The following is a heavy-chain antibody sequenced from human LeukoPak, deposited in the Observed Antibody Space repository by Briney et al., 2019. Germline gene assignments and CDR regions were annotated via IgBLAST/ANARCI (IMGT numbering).Heavy chain of an antibody. CDR3: ARVGGSGEYY. CDR1: GGSISSSSYY. V-gene: IGHV4-39*07. D-gene: IGHD3-10*01. CDR2: IYYSGST. J-gene: IGHJ4*02. Sequence: SETLSLTCTVSGGSISSSSYYWGWVRQPPGKGLEWIGSIYYSGSTYYNPSLKSRVTISVDTSKNQFSLKLSSVTAADTAVYYCARVGGSGEYYWGQGTLVTVSS.